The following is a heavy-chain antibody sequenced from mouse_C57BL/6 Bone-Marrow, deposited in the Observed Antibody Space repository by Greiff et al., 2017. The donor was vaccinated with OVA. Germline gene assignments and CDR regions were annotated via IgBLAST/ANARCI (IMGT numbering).Heavy chain of an antibody. CDR3: ARLLITTVVATKYFDV. D-gene: IGHD1-1*01. CDR1: GYTFTSYD. Sequence: VQLQQSGPELVKPGASVKLSCKASGYTFTSYDINWVKQRPGQGLEWIGWIYPRDGSTKYTEKFKGKATLTVDTSSSTAYMELHSLTSEDSAVYFCARLLITTVVATKYFDVWGTGTTVTVSS. V-gene: IGHV1-85*01. J-gene: IGHJ1*03. CDR2: IYPRDGST.